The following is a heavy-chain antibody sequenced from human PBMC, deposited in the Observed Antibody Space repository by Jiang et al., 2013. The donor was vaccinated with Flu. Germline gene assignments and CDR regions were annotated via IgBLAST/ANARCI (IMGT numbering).Heavy chain of an antibody. CDR1: GYTFTSYA. V-gene: IGHV7-4-1*02. J-gene: IGHJ3*02. CDR2: INTNTGNP. CDR3: ARAPQPSIVVTHDDAFDI. D-gene: IGHD3-22*01. Sequence: GYTFTSYAMNWVRQAPGQGLEWMGWINTNTGNPTYAQGFTGRFVFSLDTSVSTAYLQISSLKAEDTAVYYCARAPQPSIVVTHDDAFDIWGQGTMVTVSS.